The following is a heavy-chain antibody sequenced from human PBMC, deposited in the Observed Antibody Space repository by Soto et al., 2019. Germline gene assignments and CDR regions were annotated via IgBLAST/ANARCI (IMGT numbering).Heavy chain of an antibody. CDR2: INPNSGGT. J-gene: IGHJ6*02. CDR3: ARDSTDYGDYDAADYGMDV. Sequence: ASVKVSCKASGYTFTGYYMHWVRQAPGQGLEWMGWINPNSGGTNYAQKFQGWVTMTRDTSISTAYMELSRLRSDDTAVYYCARDSTDYGDYDAADYGMDVWGQGTTVPVSS. V-gene: IGHV1-2*04. D-gene: IGHD4-17*01. CDR1: GYTFTGYY.